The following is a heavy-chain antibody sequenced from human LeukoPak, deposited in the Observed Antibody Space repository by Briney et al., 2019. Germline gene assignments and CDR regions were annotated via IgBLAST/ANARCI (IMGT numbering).Heavy chain of an antibody. V-gene: IGHV1-2*02. D-gene: IGHD2-2*01. CDR1: GYTFIDYY. CDR2: LYAKSGDT. CDR3: ARDPAEEVVGIDY. J-gene: IGHJ4*02. Sequence: GASVTVSFKASGYTFIDYYMHWVRQAPGQGLEWMGWLYAKSGDTHYEQKFQGRVTLTRDTSISTAYMELSSLTSDDTAVYYCARDPAEEVVGIDYWGQGTLVTGSS.